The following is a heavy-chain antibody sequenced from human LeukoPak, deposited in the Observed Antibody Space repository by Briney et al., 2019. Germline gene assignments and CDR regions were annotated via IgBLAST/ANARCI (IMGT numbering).Heavy chain of an antibody. CDR3: ARGLGIAAAEGLARFDP. J-gene: IGHJ5*02. D-gene: IGHD6-13*01. CDR1: GGSISSSSYY. CDR2: IYYSGST. V-gene: IGHV4-39*07. Sequence: PSETLSLTCTVSGGSISSSSYYWGWIRQPPGKGLEWIGSIYYSGSTYYNPSLKSRVTISVDTSKNQFSLKLSSVTAADTAVYYCARGLGIAAAEGLARFDPWGQGTLVTVSS.